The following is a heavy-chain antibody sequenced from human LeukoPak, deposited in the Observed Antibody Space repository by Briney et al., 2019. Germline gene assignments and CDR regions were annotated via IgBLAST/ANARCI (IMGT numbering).Heavy chain of an antibody. CDR2: IYPGDSDT. D-gene: IGHD5-24*01. J-gene: IGHJ4*02. Sequence: GGSLKISFKGSGYSFTSYWIGWGRPMPGKGVEWMGIIYPGDSDTRYSPSFQGQVTISADKSISTAYLQWSSLKASDTAMYYCARRDGYHRGRLGYWGQGTLVTVSS. CDR3: ARRDGYHRGRLGY. CDR1: GYSFTSYW. V-gene: IGHV5-51*01.